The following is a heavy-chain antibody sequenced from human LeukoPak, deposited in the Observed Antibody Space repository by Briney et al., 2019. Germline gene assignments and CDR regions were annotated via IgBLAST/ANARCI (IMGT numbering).Heavy chain of an antibody. J-gene: IGHJ5*02. CDR2: ISSSSSYI. Sequence: GGSLRLSCAASGFTFSSYSMNWVRQAPGKGLEWVSSISSSSSYIYYADSVKGRFTISRDNAKTSLYLQMNSLRAEATAVYYCARDMIELQLPTDTNWFDPWGQGTLVTVSS. CDR3: ARDMIELQLPTDTNWFDP. D-gene: IGHD2-2*01. CDR1: GFTFSSYS. V-gene: IGHV3-21*01.